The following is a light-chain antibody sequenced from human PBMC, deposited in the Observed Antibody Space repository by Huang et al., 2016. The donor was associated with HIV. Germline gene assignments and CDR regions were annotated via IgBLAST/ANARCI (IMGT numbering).Light chain of an antibody. CDR2: AAS. V-gene: IGKV1-39*01. CDR3: QQTYSTAIT. CDR1: QRISTY. J-gene: IGKJ5*01. Sequence: DIQTTQSPSSLSASVGDRVTITCRASQRISTYLNWYQQKPGKAPKLLIFAASTLQSGVPSTFSGSGSGTDFTLTISSLQPEDFATYYCQQTYSTAITFGQGTRLEMK.